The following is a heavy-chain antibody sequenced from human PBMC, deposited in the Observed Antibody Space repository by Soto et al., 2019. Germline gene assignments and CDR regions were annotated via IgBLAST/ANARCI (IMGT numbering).Heavy chain of an antibody. CDR1: GFTFSSYA. J-gene: IGHJ6*02. V-gene: IGHV3-23*01. CDR2: ISGSGGST. Sequence: PGGSLRLSCAASGFTFSSYAMSWVRQAPGKGLEWVSAISGSGGSTYYADSVEGRFTISRDNSKNTLYLQMNSLRAEDTAVYYCAKVAARPRVYYYYGMDVWGQGTTVTVSS. D-gene: IGHD6-6*01. CDR3: AKVAARPRVYYYYGMDV.